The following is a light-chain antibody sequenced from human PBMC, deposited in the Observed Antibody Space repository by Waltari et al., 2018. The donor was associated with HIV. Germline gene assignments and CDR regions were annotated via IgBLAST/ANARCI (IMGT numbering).Light chain of an antibody. CDR3: QQHGSSPYT. CDR2: GAS. V-gene: IGKV3-20*01. Sequence: EIVLTQYPGTLSLSPGERATLSCRASQSVSSSYLAWYQQKPGQAPRLLIYGASNRATGIPDRFSGSGSGTDFTLTISRLEPEDFAVYYCQQHGSSPYTFGQGTKLEIK. CDR1: QSVSSSY. J-gene: IGKJ2*01.